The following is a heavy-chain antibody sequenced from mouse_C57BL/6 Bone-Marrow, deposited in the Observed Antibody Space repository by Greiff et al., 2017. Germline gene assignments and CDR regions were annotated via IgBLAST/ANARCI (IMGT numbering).Heavy chain of an antibody. Sequence: EVQVVESGGGLVKPGGSLKLSCAASGFTFSDYGMHWVRQAPEKGLEWVAYISSGSSTIYYAYTVKGRFTISRDNAKNTLFLQMTSLRSEDTDMYYCASESKDVCWYFYVWGTGTTVTVS. J-gene: IGHJ1*03. V-gene: IGHV5-17*01. CDR2: ISSGSSTI. CDR3: ASESKDVCWYFYV. CDR1: GFTFSDYG. D-gene: IGHD1-3*01.